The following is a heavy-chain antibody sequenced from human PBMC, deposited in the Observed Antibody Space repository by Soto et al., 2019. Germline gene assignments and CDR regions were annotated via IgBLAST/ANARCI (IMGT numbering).Heavy chain of an antibody. Sequence: GGSLRLSCAASGFTFSSYAMHWVRQAPGKGLEWVAVISYDGSNKYYADSVKGRFTISRDNSKNTLYLQINRLRAEDTAVYYCARDGGSSYGYINSYTGSAPWGQGPLVPVSS. D-gene: IGHD5-18*01. CDR3: ARDGGSSYGYINSYTGSAP. CDR2: ISYDGSNK. CDR1: GFTFSSYA. V-gene: IGHV3-30-3*01. J-gene: IGHJ5*02.